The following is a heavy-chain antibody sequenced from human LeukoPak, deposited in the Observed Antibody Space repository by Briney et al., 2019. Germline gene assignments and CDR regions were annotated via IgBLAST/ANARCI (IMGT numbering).Heavy chain of an antibody. J-gene: IGHJ4*02. V-gene: IGHV3-9*01. D-gene: IGHD2-21*02. CDR2: ISWSGGSI. Sequence: PGGSLRLSCAASGFTFDAYAMHWVRQAPGKGLEWVSGISWSGGSIAYADSVKGRFTISRDDAKNSLYLQMNSLRAEDTAVYYCASTASDYWGQGTLVTVSS. CDR1: GFTFDAYA. CDR3: ASTASDY.